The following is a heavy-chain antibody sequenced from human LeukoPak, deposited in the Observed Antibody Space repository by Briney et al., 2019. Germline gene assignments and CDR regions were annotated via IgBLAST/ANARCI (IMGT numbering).Heavy chain of an antibody. D-gene: IGHD3-10*01. J-gene: IGHJ3*02. CDR1: GGSISSGDYY. CDR2: IYYSGST. V-gene: IGHV4-30-4*01. CDR3: ARDTAGEYAFDI. Sequence: SETLSLTCTVSGGSISSGDYYWSWIRLPPGKGLEWIGYIYYSGSTYYNPSLKSRVTISVDTSKNQFSLKLSSVTAADTAVYYCARDTAGEYAFDIWGQGTMVTVSS.